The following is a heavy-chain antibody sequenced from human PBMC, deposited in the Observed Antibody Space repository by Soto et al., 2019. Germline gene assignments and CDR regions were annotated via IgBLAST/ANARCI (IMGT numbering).Heavy chain of an antibody. CDR2: ISYDGSNK. J-gene: IGHJ4*02. Sequence: PGGSLRLSCAASGFTFSSYGMHWVRQAPGKGLEWVAVISYDGSNKYYADSVKGRFTISRDNSKNTLYLQMNSLRVEDTAVYYCAKGPPEGAQPAGFDYWGQGT. D-gene: IGHD1-26*01. CDR1: GFTFSSYG. CDR3: AKGPPEGAQPAGFDY. V-gene: IGHV3-30*18.